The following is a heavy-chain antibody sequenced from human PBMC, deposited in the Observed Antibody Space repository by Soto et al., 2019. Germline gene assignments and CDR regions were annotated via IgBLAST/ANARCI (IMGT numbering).Heavy chain of an antibody. CDR2: IYYSGSS. D-gene: IGHD5-18*01. J-gene: IGHJ4*02. V-gene: IGHV4-39*07. CDR1: GDSITSSSHY. CDR3: ATDHPHSYGIYYFDY. Sequence: SETLSLTCTVSGDSITSSSHYWGWIRQPPGKVLVWIVYIYYSGSSYYTPSLKSRVIISADTSKNQVSLMLTSVTAADTVLYYCATDHPHSYGIYYFDYWGQGTLVTVSS.